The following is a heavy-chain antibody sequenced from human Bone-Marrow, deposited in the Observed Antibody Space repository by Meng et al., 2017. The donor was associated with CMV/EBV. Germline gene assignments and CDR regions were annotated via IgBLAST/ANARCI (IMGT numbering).Heavy chain of an antibody. CDR2: INPNTGGT. CDR3: ARGTIFGVAVMAFDY. V-gene: IGHV1-2*06. D-gene: IGHD3-3*01. CDR1: GYTFTGDY. J-gene: IGHJ4*02. Sequence: SGYTFTGDYIHWARQAPGQGPEWMGRINPNTGGTNYAQKFQGRVTMTRDTSISTAFMELSRLTSDDTAVYYCARGTIFGVAVMAFDYWGQGSLVTVSS.